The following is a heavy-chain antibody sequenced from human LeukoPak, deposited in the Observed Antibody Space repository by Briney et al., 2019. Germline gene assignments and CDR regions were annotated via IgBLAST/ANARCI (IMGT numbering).Heavy chain of an antibody. CDR2: IYYSGST. CDR3: ARLVPPGWFDP. J-gene: IGHJ5*02. Sequence: SETLSLTCTVSGGSISSSSYYWGWIRQPPGKGLEWIANIYYSGSTYSNPSLKSRVTISMDTSNNQFSLKLTSVTAADTAVYYCARLVPPGWFDPWGQGTLVTVSS. CDR1: GGSISSSSYY. V-gene: IGHV4-39*01.